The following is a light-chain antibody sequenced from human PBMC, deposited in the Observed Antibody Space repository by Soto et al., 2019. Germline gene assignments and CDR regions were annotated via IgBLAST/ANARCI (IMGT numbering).Light chain of an antibody. Sequence: DVVATQSPLSLAVTLGQPASISCRSTQSLVSTDGNTYLNWFHQRPGQAPRRLIYKVSTGDSGVPDRFSGNGSGTDFTLKISRVEAEDVGVYYCMQGTHWPPTFGEGTKVEIK. V-gene: IGKV2-30*01. J-gene: IGKJ4*01. CDR1: QSLVSTDGNTY. CDR3: MQGTHWPPT. CDR2: KVS.